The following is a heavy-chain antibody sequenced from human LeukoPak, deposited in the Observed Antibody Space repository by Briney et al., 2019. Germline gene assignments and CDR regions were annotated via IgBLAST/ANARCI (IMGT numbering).Heavy chain of an antibody. J-gene: IGHJ6*03. Sequence: PGRSLRLSCAASGFTFSSYAMHWVRQAPGKGLEWVAVISYDGSNKYYADSVKGRFTISRDNAKNSLYLQMNSLRAEDTALYHCARAGIAAAGTDYYYYMDVWGKGTTVTVSS. CDR1: GFTFSSYA. V-gene: IGHV3-30-3*01. CDR3: ARAGIAAAGTDYYYYMDV. D-gene: IGHD6-13*01. CDR2: ISYDGSNK.